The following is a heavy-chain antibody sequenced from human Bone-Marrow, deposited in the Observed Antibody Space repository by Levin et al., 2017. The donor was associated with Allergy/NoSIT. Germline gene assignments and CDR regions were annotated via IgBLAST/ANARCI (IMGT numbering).Heavy chain of an antibody. CDR1: EFTFSSHT. CDR2: ISSSSTTK. V-gene: IGHV3-48*01. D-gene: IGHD2-2*01. Sequence: GGSLRLSCAASEFTFSSHTMNWVRQAPGKGLEWVSYISSSSTTKYYADSVKGRFTISRDNAQNSLYLQMNSLRAEDTAVYYCANHCGTSCFWHSKDVWGQGTTVIVSS. J-gene: IGHJ6*02. CDR3: ANHCGTSCFWHSKDV.